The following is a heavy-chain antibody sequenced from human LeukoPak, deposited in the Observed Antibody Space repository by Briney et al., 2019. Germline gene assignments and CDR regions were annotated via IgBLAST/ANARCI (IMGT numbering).Heavy chain of an antibody. D-gene: IGHD3-22*01. CDR3: ARALFGYYDSRGTYYYMDV. V-gene: IGHV3-21*01. Sequence: GGSLRLSCAASGFTFSSYSMNWVRQAPGKGLEWVSSISSSSSYIYYVDSVKGRFTISRDNAKDSLYLQMNSLRAEDTAVYYCARALFGYYDSRGTYYYMDVWGKGTTVTVSS. CDR1: GFTFSSYS. J-gene: IGHJ6*03. CDR2: ISSSSSYI.